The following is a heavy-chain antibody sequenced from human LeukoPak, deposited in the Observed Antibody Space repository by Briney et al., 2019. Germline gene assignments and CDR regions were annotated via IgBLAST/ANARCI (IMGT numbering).Heavy chain of an antibody. V-gene: IGHV2-5*02. CDR2: IYWDDDK. CDR1: GFSLSTSGVA. Sequence: SGPTLVNPTQTLTLTCTFSGFSLSTSGVAVGWIRQPPGKALEWLALIYWDDDKRYSPSLKSRLTITKDTSKNQVVLTMTNMDPVDTATYYCAHRITDTAMADFHYWGQGTLVTVSS. CDR3: AHRITDTAMADFHY. J-gene: IGHJ4*02. D-gene: IGHD5-18*01.